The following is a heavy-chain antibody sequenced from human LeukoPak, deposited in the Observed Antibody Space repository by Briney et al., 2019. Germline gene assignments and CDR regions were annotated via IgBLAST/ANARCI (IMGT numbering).Heavy chain of an antibody. V-gene: IGHV3-30*18. Sequence: GRSLRLSCAASGFTFSSYGMHWVRQAPGKGLEWVAVISYDGSNKYYADSVKGRFTISRDNSKNTLYLRMNSLRAEDTAVYYCAKGTGYDYWGQGTLVTVSS. CDR2: ISYDGSNK. J-gene: IGHJ4*02. D-gene: IGHD7-27*01. CDR1: GFTFSSYG. CDR3: AKGTGYDY.